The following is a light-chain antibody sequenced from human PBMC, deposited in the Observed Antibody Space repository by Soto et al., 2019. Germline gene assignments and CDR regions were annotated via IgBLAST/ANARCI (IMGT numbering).Light chain of an antibody. CDR2: EVS. CDR1: SSDVGSYRY. V-gene: IGLV2-14*01. CDR3: SSYTSSTTLGV. J-gene: IGLJ3*02. Sequence: QSALTQPASVPGSPGQSITISCTGTSSDVGSYRYVSWYQQHAGKAPKLMIYEVSNRPSGVSNRFSGSKSGNTASLTISGLQAEDEADYYCSSYTSSTTLGVFGGGTKLTVL.